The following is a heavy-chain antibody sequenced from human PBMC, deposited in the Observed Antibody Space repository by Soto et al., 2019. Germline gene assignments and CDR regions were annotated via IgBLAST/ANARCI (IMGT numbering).Heavy chain of an antibody. Sequence: ESGGGVVQPGRSLRLSCAASGFTFSSYAMHWVRQAPGKGLEWVAVISYDGSNKYYADSVKGRFTISRDNSKNTLYLQMNSLRAEDTAVYYCARGGYYYDSSGYSNWFDPWGQGTLVTVSS. D-gene: IGHD3-22*01. J-gene: IGHJ5*02. CDR2: ISYDGSNK. CDR1: GFTFSSYA. V-gene: IGHV3-30-3*01. CDR3: ARGGYYYDSSGYSNWFDP.